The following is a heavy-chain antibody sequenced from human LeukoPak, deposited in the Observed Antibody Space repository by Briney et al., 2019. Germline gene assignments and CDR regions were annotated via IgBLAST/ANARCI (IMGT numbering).Heavy chain of an antibody. V-gene: IGHV4-34*01. CDR1: DGSFSGYY. Sequence: PSETLSLTCAVYDGSFSGYYWSWIRQPPGKGLEWIGEISHSGSTNYNPSLKSRVTISVDTSKNQFSLKLSSVTAADTAVYYCARQSYSSGWYYYYYYYMDVWGKGTTVTISS. CDR2: ISHSGST. J-gene: IGHJ6*03. CDR3: ARQSYSSGWYYYYYYYMDV. D-gene: IGHD6-19*01.